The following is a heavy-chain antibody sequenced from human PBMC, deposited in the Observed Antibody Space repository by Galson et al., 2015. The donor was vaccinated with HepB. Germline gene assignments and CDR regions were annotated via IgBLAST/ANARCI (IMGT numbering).Heavy chain of an antibody. D-gene: IGHD6-13*01. Sequence: SVKVSCKASGYTFTSYAMHWVRQAPGQRLEWMGWINAGNGNTKYSQKFQGRVTITRDTSASTTYMELSSLRSEDTAVYYCARGLESYSSSWYVVSCDYWGQGTLVTVSS. V-gene: IGHV1-3*01. CDR2: INAGNGNT. CDR3: ARGLESYSSSWYVVSCDY. J-gene: IGHJ4*02. CDR1: GYTFTSYA.